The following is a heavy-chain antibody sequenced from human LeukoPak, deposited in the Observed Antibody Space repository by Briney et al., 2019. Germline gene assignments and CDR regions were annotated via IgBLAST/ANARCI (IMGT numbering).Heavy chain of an antibody. CDR3: ARVVLNNLGPRYYMDV. CDR1: GGSISSGDYY. Sequence: PSQTLSLTCTVSGGSISSGDYYWSWIRQPPGKGLDWIGYIYYSGSTYYNPSLKSRVTISVDTSKNQFSLKLSSVTAADTAVYYCARVVLNNLGPRYYMDVWGKGTTVTVSS. D-gene: IGHD7-27*01. V-gene: IGHV4-30-4*08. J-gene: IGHJ6*03. CDR2: IYYSGST.